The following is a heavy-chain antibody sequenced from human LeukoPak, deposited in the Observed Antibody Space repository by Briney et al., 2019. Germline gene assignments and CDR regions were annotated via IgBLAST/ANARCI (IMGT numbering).Heavy chain of an antibody. CDR2: ISSSGSII. D-gene: IGHD3-22*01. J-gene: IGHJ4*02. CDR1: GFTFSSYE. Sequence: PGGSLRLSCAASGFTFSSYEMNWVRQAPRKGLEWVSYISSSGSIIYYVDSVKGRFTISRDNAKNSLYLQMNSLRAEDTAVYYCARELPAYGGYDGSGYLDYWGQGTLVTVSS. CDR3: ARELPAYGGYDGSGYLDY. V-gene: IGHV3-48*03.